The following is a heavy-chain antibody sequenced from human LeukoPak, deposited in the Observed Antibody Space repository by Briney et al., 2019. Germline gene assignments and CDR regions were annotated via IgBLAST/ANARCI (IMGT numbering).Heavy chain of an antibody. D-gene: IGHD3-3*01. CDR3: AKHAFRSDRLDY. CDR2: ISGSGGST. Sequence: GGSLRLSCAVSGFTFSNYVMSWVRQAPGKGLEWVSAISGSGGSTYYADSVKGRFTISRDNSKNTLYLQMNSLRAEDTAVYYCAKHAFRSDRLDYWGQGTLVTVSS. CDR1: GFTFSNYV. J-gene: IGHJ4*02. V-gene: IGHV3-23*01.